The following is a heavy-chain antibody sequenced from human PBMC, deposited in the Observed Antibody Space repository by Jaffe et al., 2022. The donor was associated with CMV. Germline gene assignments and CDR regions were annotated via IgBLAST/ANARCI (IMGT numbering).Heavy chain of an antibody. CDR1: GYTFTSYG. V-gene: IGHV1-18*04. Sequence: QVQLVQSGAEVKKPGASVKVSCKASGYTFTSYGISWVRQAPGQGLEWMGWISAYNGNTNYAQKLQGRVTMTTDTSTSTAYMELRSLRSDDTAVYYCARVFPEGRLVRGVIIRYFDYWGQGTLVTVSS. CDR3: ARVFPEGRLVRGVIIRYFDY. J-gene: IGHJ4*02. CDR2: ISAYNGNT. D-gene: IGHD3-10*01.